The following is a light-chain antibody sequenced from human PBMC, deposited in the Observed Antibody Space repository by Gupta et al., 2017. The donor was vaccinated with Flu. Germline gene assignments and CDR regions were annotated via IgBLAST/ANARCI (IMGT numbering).Light chain of an antibody. V-gene: IGLV2-14*01. J-gene: IGLJ2*01. CDR3: ASFTTSSTVV. CDR1: SSDVGGYNF. Sequence: QSALTQPASVSGSPGQSITISCTGTSSDVGGYNFVSWYQQYPGKAPKLLIYEVTNRPSGVSDRFSGSTSGNTASLTISGLQAEDETDYYCASFTTSSTVVFGGGTKLTVL. CDR2: EVT.